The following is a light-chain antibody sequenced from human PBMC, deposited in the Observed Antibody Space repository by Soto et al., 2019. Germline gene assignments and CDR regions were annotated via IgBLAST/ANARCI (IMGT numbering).Light chain of an antibody. CDR1: QSVSSGY. V-gene: IGKV3-20*01. J-gene: IGKJ2*01. CDR2: GAS. CDR3: QQYGSSPNT. Sequence: ETVLTQSPGTLSLSPGERATLSCRASQSVSSGYLAWYQQKPGQAPRLLIYGASSRATGIPDRFTGSGSGTDFTLTISRLEPEDFAVYYCQQYGSSPNTFGQGTKLEIK.